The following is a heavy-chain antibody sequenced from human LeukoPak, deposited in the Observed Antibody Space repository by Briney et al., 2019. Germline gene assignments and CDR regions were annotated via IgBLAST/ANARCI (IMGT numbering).Heavy chain of an antibody. Sequence: PSETLSLTCTVSGGSISSSSYYWGWIRQPPGKGLEWIGRICTSGSTNYNPSLKSRVTISVDTSKNQFSLKLSSVTAADTAVYYCARVKPPVRNAKGGHFDYWGQGTLVTVSS. CDR1: GGSISSSSYY. CDR2: ICTSGST. V-gene: IGHV4-39*07. D-gene: IGHD1-14*01. CDR3: ARVKPPVRNAKGGHFDY. J-gene: IGHJ4*02.